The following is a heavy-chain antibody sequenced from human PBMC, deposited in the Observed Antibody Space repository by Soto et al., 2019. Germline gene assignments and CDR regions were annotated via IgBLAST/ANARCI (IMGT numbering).Heavy chain of an antibody. CDR3: ASNRLAVAPPDY. CDR2: IDPSDSYT. D-gene: IGHD6-19*01. Sequence: GESLKISCKGSGYSFTSYWISWVRRMPGKGLEWMGRIDPSDSYTNYSPSFQGHVTISADKSISTAYLQWSSLKASDTAMYYCASNRLAVAPPDYWGQGTLVTVSS. CDR1: GYSFTSYW. J-gene: IGHJ4*02. V-gene: IGHV5-10-1*01.